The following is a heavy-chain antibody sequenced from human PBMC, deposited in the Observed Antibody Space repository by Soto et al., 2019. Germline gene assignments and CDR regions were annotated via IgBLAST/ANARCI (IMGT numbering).Heavy chain of an antibody. CDR3: ARQGSSGWYVEY. CDR2: SYYSGST. CDR1: GGSISSYY. Sequence: QVQLQESGPGLVKPSETLSLTCTVSGGSISSYYWSWIRQPPGKGLEWIGYSYYSGSTNYNPSLKSRVTISVDTSKNQFSLKLSSVTAADTAVYYCARQGSSGWYVEYWGQGTLVTVSS. D-gene: IGHD6-19*01. V-gene: IGHV4-59*08. J-gene: IGHJ4*02.